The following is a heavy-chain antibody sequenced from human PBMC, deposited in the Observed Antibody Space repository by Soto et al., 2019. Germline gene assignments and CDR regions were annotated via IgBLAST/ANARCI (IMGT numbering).Heavy chain of an antibody. D-gene: IGHD1-26*01. V-gene: IGHV1-3*01. Sequence: QVQLVQSGAEVKKPGASVKVSCKASGYTFTNYAMHWVRQAPGQRLEWMGWINAGNGNTKYSQKFQGRVTITRDTAASTAYMERSSLRSEDTAVYYCARGGSLYWYVDLWGRGTLVTVSS. CDR3: ARGGSLYWYVDL. CDR1: GYTFTNYA. J-gene: IGHJ2*01. CDR2: INAGNGNT.